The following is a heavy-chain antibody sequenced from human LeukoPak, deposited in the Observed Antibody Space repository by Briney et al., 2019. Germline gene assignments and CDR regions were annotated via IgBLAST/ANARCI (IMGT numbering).Heavy chain of an antibody. CDR1: GFTFSSYW. CDR3: AKVGSGFPGAFDI. D-gene: IGHD3-10*01. J-gene: IGHJ3*02. Sequence: GGSLRLSCAASGFTFSSYWMRWVRQAPGKGLVWVSRINSDGSSTSYADSVKGRFTISRDNSKNTLYLQMNSLRAEDTAVYYCAKVGSGFPGAFDIWGQGTMVTVSS. CDR2: INSDGSST. V-gene: IGHV3-74*01.